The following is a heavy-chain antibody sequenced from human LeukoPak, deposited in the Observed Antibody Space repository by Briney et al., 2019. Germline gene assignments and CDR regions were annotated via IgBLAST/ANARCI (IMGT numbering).Heavy chain of an antibody. CDR1: GYTFTSYD. D-gene: IGHD6-19*01. CDR2: MNPNSGNT. J-gene: IGHJ4*02. Sequence: ASVKVSCKASGYTFTSYDINWVRQATGQGLEWMGWMNPNSGNTGYAQKFQGRVTMTRNTSISTAYMELSSLRSEDTAVYYCARGRQWLGFFDYWGQGTLVTVSS. V-gene: IGHV1-8*01. CDR3: ARGRQWLGFFDY.